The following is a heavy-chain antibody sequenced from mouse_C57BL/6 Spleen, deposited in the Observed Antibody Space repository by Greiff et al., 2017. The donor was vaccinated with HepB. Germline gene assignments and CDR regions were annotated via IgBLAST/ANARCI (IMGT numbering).Heavy chain of an antibody. D-gene: IGHD1-1*01. Sequence: QVQLQQPGAELVRPGSSVKLSCKASGYTFTSYWMHWVKQRPIQGLEWIGNIDPSDSETHYNQKFKDKATLTVDKSSSTAYMQLSSLTSEDSAVYYCALITTDWYFDVWGTGTTVTVSS. CDR2: IDPSDSET. V-gene: IGHV1-52*01. CDR3: ALITTDWYFDV. J-gene: IGHJ1*03. CDR1: GYTFTSYW.